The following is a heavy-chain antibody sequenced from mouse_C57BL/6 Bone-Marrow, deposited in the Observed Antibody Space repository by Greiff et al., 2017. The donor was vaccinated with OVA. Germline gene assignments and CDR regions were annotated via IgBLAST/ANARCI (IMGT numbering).Heavy chain of an antibody. CDR3: ARRGSSGCWFAY. D-gene: IGHD3-2*02. V-gene: IGHV1-4*01. CDR1: GYTFTSYT. Sequence: QVHVKQSGAELARPGASVKMSCKASGYTFTSYTMHWVKQRPGQGLEWIGYINPSSGYTKYNQKFKDKATLTADKSSSTAYMQLSSLTSEDSAVYYCARRGSSGCWFAYWGQGTLVTVSA. J-gene: IGHJ3*01. CDR2: INPSSGYT.